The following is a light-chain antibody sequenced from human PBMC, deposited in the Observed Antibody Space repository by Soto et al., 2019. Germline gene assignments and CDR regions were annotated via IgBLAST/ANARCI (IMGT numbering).Light chain of an antibody. Sequence: EILLTQSPGTLSLYPGERATLSCRASQSISSNYLAWYQQKPGQAPRLLIYGASTRATGIPDRFRGSGSGTEFILTISRLEPEDFAVYYCQQYGSSPGYTFGQGTKLEI. V-gene: IGKV3-20*01. CDR2: GAS. CDR1: QSISSNY. J-gene: IGKJ2*01. CDR3: QQYGSSPGYT.